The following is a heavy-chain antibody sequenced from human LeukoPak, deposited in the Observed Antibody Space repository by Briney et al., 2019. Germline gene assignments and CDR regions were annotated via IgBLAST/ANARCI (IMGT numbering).Heavy chain of an antibody. J-gene: IGHJ4*02. V-gene: IGHV3-23*01. CDR1: GFTFSSYA. CDR3: AKLAGGYYGSSGYYEDY. CDR2: TSGSGGST. D-gene: IGHD3-22*01. Sequence: GGSLRLSCAASGFTFSSYAMSWVRHAPGKGLEPLSATSGSGGSTHYADSVKGRFTISRDNSQNTLYLQMNSLRAEDTAVYYCAKLAGGYYGSSGYYEDYWGQGTLVTVSS.